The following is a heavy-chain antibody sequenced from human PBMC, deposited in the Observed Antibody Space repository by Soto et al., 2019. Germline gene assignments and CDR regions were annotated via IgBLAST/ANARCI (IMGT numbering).Heavy chain of an antibody. CDR1: GGSISSYY. J-gene: IGHJ5*02. Sequence: SETLSLTCTVSGGSISSYYWSWIRQPAGKGLEWIGRIYTSGSTNYNPSLKSRVTMSVDTSKNQFSLKLSSVTAADTAVYYCAREWYYYDSSGYHIWFAPWGQGTLVTVSS. D-gene: IGHD3-22*01. CDR3: AREWYYYDSSGYHIWFAP. CDR2: IYTSGST. V-gene: IGHV4-4*07.